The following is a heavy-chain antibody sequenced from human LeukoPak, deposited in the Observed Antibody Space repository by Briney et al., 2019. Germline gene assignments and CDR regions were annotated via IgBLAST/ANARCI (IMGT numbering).Heavy chain of an antibody. J-gene: IGHJ4*02. CDR3: AKLATGGRYYYDSSGYPAQYYFDY. Sequence: GGSLRLSCAASGFTFSSYEMNWVRQAPGKGLEWVSYISSSGSTIYYADSVKGRFTISRDNAKNSLYLQMNSLRAEDTAVYYCAKLATGGRYYYDSSGYPAQYYFDYWGQGTLVTVSS. V-gene: IGHV3-48*03. CDR2: ISSSGSTI. CDR1: GFTFSSYE. D-gene: IGHD3-22*01.